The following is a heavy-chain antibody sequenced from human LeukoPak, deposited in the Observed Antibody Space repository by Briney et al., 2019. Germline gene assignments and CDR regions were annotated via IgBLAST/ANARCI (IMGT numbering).Heavy chain of an antibody. V-gene: IGHV1-18*01. D-gene: IGHD6-19*01. J-gene: IGHJ4*02. CDR1: GYTFTSYG. CDR3: ARDPTIAVPGPGY. Sequence: GASVKVSCKASGYTFTSYGISWVRQAPGQGLEWMGWISANSGNTNYAQKLQGRVTMTTDTSTSTAYMDLRSLRSDDTAVYYCARDPTIAVPGPGYWGRGTVVTVSS. CDR2: ISANSGNT.